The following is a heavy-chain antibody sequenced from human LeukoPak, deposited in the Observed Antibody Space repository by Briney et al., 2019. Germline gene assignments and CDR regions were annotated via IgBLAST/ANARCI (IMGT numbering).Heavy chain of an antibody. CDR1: GFTFSSYA. Sequence: PGGSLSLSCAASGFTFSSYAMSWVRQAPGKGLEWVSAISGSGGSTYYADSVKGRFTISRDNSKNTLYLQMNSLRAEDTAVYYCAKDRWDWNYWNAFDIWGQGTMVTVSS. D-gene: IGHD1-7*01. J-gene: IGHJ3*02. V-gene: IGHV3-23*01. CDR3: AKDRWDWNYWNAFDI. CDR2: ISGSGGST.